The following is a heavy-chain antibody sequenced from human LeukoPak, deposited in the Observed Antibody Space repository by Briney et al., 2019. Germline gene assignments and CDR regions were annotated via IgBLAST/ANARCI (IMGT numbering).Heavy chain of an antibody. CDR1: GYTFTSYG. CDR2: INPNSGGT. Sequence: GASVKVSCKASGYTFTSYGISWVRQAPGQGLEWMGWINPNSGGTNYAQKFQGRVTMTRDTSISTAYMELSRLRSDDTAVYYCARGGRVYGIAVAVTRYFDLWGRGTLVTVSS. CDR3: ARGGRVYGIAVAVTRYFDL. V-gene: IGHV1-2*02. D-gene: IGHD6-19*01. J-gene: IGHJ2*01.